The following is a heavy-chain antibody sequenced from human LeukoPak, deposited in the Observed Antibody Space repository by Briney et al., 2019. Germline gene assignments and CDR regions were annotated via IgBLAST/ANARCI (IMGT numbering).Heavy chain of an antibody. CDR3: AKSDSSGWYGYYFDY. D-gene: IGHD6-19*01. J-gene: IGHJ4*02. V-gene: IGHV3-23*01. CDR1: GFIFSSYA. Sequence: GGSLRLSCAASGFIFSSYAMNWVRQAPGKGLDWVSGITGSGDSTYYGDSVKGRFTFSRDNSKNTLYLQMNSLRAEDTAVYYCAKSDSSGWYGYYFDYWGQGTLVTVSS. CDR2: ITGSGDST.